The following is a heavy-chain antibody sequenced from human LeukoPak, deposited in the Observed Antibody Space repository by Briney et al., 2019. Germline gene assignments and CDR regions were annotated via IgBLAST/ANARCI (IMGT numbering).Heavy chain of an antibody. CDR2: IRQDGSDK. V-gene: IGHV3-7*01. J-gene: IGHJ3*01. CDR3: ARDYDYVWGSHRPTAFDF. CDR1: GFTFSNYW. Sequence: GGSLRLSCAASGFTFSNYWMSWVRQAPGKGLEWVANIRQDGSDKFYVDSVKGRFTISRDNAENSLYLQMNSLRVEDTAVYYCARDYDYVWGSHRPTAFDFWGQGTMVTVSS. D-gene: IGHD3-16*02.